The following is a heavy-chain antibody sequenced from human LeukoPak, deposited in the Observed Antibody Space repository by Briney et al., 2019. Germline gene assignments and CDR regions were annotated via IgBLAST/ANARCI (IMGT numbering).Heavy chain of an antibody. CDR3: AREGSAGAFDI. Sequence: SETLSLTCTVSGDSISSTSYFWGWIRQPPGKGLEWIGSIYNSGRSHYNPSLKSRVTISVDTSKNQFSLKLSSVTAADTAVYYCAREGSAGAFDIWGQGTMVTVSS. D-gene: IGHD2-15*01. CDR2: IYNSGRS. V-gene: IGHV4-39*07. CDR1: GDSISSTSYF. J-gene: IGHJ3*02.